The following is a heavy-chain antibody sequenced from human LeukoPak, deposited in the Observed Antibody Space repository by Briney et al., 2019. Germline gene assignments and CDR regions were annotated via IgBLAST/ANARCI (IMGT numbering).Heavy chain of an antibody. CDR1: GGSFSGYY. Sequence: SETLSLTCAVYGGSFSGYYWSWIRQPPGKGLEWIGEINHSGSTNYNPSLKSRVTISVDTSKNQFSLKLSSVTAADTAVYYCARHGDYYDSSGYSSTFDYWGQGTLVTVSS. CDR3: ARHGDYYDSSGYSSTFDY. V-gene: IGHV4-34*01. J-gene: IGHJ4*02. D-gene: IGHD3-22*01. CDR2: INHSGST.